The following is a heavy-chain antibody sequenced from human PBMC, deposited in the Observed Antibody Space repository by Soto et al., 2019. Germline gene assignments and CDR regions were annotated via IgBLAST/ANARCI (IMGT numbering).Heavy chain of an antibody. CDR2: ISGSNNNI. CDR3: ASERLCGADCYFFDN. V-gene: IGHV3-48*03. CDR1: GFTLRNYE. D-gene: IGHD2-21*02. Sequence: PVGSLRLSCAASGFTLRNYEMNWVRQAPGKGLEWISKISGSNNNIYYADSVRGRFTISRDNAKNSLYLQMNSLRAEDTAIYYCASERLCGADCYFFDNWGQGTQVT. J-gene: IGHJ4*02.